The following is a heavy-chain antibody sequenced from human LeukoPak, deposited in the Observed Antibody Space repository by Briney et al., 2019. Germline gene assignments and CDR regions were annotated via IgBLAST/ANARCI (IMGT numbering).Heavy chain of an antibody. J-gene: IGHJ4*02. CDR2: INPNSGGT. Sequence: ASVKVSCKASGYSFNSQGMNWVRQAPGQGLEWMGWINPNSGGTNYAQKFQGRVTMTRDTSISTAYMELSSLRSEDTAVYYCARRPPGYSYVKNYFDYWGQGTLVTVSS. D-gene: IGHD5-18*01. CDR3: ARRPPGYSYVKNYFDY. V-gene: IGHV1-2*02. CDR1: GYSFNSQG.